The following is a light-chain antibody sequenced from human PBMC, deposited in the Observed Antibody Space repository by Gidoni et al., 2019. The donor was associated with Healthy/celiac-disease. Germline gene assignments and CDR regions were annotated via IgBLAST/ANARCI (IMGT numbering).Light chain of an antibody. CDR3: GTWDSSLSAGYV. J-gene: IGLJ1*01. Sequence: QSVLTQPPSVSAAPGQKVTISRSGSRSNIGNNYVSWYQQLPGTAPKLLIYDNNKRPSGMPDRFSGSKSGTSATLGITGLQTGDEADYYCGTWDSSLSAGYVFGTGTKVTVL. V-gene: IGLV1-51*01. CDR1: RSNIGNNY. CDR2: DNN.